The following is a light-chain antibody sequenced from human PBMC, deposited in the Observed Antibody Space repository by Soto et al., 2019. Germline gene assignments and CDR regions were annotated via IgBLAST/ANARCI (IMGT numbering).Light chain of an antibody. V-gene: IGKV3-20*01. J-gene: IGKJ1*01. CDR3: QQYASAPLT. CDR2: DAS. Sequence: EIVLTQSPGTLSLSPGERATLSCRASQSVSTNNLAWYQQRPGQAPRLLIYDASTRATGIPDRFSASGSGTDFTLTISRLEPEDFAVYFCQQYASAPLTFGQGTKVEVK. CDR1: QSVSTNN.